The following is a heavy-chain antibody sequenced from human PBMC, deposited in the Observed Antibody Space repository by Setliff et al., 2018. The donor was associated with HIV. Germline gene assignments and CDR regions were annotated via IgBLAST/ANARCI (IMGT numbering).Heavy chain of an antibody. Sequence: SGTLSLTCTVSGVSISNYYWSWIRQPPGKGLEWIGYMYYSGNTNYNPSLKSRVTISVDTSKNQFSLRLSSVTAADTAVYYCARDGSRTTGATGYYYGLDVWGQGTTVTVSS. CDR2: MYYSGNT. V-gene: IGHV4-59*12. CDR1: GVSISNYY. D-gene: IGHD1-1*01. J-gene: IGHJ6*02. CDR3: ARDGSRTTGATGYYYGLDV.